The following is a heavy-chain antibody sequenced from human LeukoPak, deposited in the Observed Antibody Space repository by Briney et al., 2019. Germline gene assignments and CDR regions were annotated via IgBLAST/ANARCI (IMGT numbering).Heavy chain of an antibody. CDR1: GFTFSSYA. CDR3: AKDKAVTPGWFHP. D-gene: IGHD4-17*01. Sequence: GGSLRFSGAASGFTFSSYAMTWFRKVPGKGLEWVSAITGRGDSTYYADSVKGRFTISRDNSKNTLYLQMNSLRAEDTAVYYCAKDKAVTPGWFHPWGQGTLVTVSS. J-gene: IGHJ5*02. CDR2: ITGRGDST. V-gene: IGHV3-23*01.